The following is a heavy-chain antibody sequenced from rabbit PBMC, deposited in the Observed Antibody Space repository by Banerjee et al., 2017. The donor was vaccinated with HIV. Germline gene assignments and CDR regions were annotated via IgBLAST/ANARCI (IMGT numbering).Heavy chain of an antibody. CDR3: ARGNTAGGSGYNL. Sequence: QEQLEESGGDLVKPEGSLTLTCTASGFSFSSSYWMCWVRQAPGKGLEWIACIYTSRGSTWYASWAKGRFTISKTSSTTVTLQMTSLTAADTATYFCARGNTAGGSGYNLWGPGTLVTV. V-gene: IGHV1S45*01. J-gene: IGHJ4*01. D-gene: IGHD8-1*01. CDR2: IYTSRGST. CDR1: GFSFSSSYW.